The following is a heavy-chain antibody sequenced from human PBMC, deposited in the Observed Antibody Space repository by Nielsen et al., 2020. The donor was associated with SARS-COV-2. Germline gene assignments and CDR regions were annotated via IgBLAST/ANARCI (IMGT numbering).Heavy chain of an antibody. CDR3: ASADSSGYYLVPFDY. CDR1: GFTVSSNY. Sequence: GESLKISCAASGFTVSSNYMSWVRQAPGKGLEWVPVIYSGGSTYYADSVKGRFTISRDNSKNTLYLQMNSLRAEDTAVYYCASADSSGYYLVPFDYWGQGTLVTVSS. CDR2: IYSGGST. J-gene: IGHJ4*02. V-gene: IGHV3-53*01. D-gene: IGHD3-22*01.